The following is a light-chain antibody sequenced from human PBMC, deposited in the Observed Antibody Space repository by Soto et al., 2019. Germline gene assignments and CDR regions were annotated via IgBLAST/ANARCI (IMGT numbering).Light chain of an antibody. Sequence: GDRVTITCRASQSISSWLAWYQQKPGKAPKLLIYDASSLESGVPSRFRGSGSGTEFTLTISSLQPDDFATYYCQQYNSAWTFGQGTKVEIK. J-gene: IGKJ1*01. V-gene: IGKV1-5*01. CDR1: QSISSW. CDR3: QQYNSAWT. CDR2: DAS.